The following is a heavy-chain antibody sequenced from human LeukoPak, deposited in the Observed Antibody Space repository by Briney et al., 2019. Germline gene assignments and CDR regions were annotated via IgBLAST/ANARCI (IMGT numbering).Heavy chain of an antibody. CDR3: AAKLHYYDSDPTDAFDI. J-gene: IGHJ3*02. D-gene: IGHD3-22*01. V-gene: IGHV1-24*01. CDR2: FDPEDGET. Sequence: ASVKVSCKVSGYTLTEFSMHWVRQAPGKGLEWMGGFDPEDGETIYAQKFQGRVTMTEDTSTDTAYMELSSLRSEDTAVYYCAAKLHYYDSDPTDAFDIWGQGTMVTVSS. CDR1: GYTLTEFS.